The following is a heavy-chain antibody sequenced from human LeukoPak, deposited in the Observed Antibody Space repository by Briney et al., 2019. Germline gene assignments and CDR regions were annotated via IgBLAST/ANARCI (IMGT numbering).Heavy chain of an antibody. CDR2: ISGGAGTT. CDR3: AKDRFDCTSTSCSLSFDF. D-gene: IGHD2-2*01. Sequence: PGGSLRLSCAASGFSFSSYAMSWVRLAPGKGLEWVSVISGGAGTTYYADSVKGRFTISRDYSKSSLYLQMNSLRAEDTAVYYCAKDRFDCTSTSCSLSFDFWGQGTLVTVSS. CDR1: GFSFSSYA. J-gene: IGHJ4*02. V-gene: IGHV3-23*01.